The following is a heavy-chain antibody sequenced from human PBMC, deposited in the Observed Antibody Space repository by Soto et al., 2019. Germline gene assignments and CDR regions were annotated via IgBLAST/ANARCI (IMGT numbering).Heavy chain of an antibody. J-gene: IGHJ6*03. Sequence: ASETLSLTCTVSGGSISSYYWSWIRQPPGKGLEWIGYIYYSGSTNYNPSLKSRVTISVDTSKNQFSLKLSSVTAADTAVYYCARQSVLLATVTTDYYMDVWRKGTTVTVSS. D-gene: IGHD4-4*01. CDR1: GGSISSYY. CDR2: IYYSGST. CDR3: ARQSVLLATVTTDYYMDV. V-gene: IGHV4-59*08.